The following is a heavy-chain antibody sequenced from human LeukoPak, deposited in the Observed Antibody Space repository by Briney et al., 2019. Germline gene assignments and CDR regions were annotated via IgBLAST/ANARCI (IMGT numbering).Heavy chain of an antibody. Sequence: PSETLSLTCTVSGVSISVYYRSWIRQPPGKGLEWIGYIYYSGDTKYNPSFKSRVTISVDTSKNEFSLNLSSVTAADTAVYYCARHSKYYYDSSGSYVGYFQHWGQGTLVTVSS. CDR1: GVSISVYY. CDR3: ARHSKYYYDSSGSYVGYFQH. J-gene: IGHJ1*01. D-gene: IGHD3-22*01. CDR2: IYYSGDT. V-gene: IGHV4-59*08.